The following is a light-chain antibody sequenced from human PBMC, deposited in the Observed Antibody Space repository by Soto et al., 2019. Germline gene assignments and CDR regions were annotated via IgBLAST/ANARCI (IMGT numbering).Light chain of an antibody. CDR1: QSVSSSY. CDR3: QLSYS. CDR2: SAS. V-gene: IGKV3-20*01. Sequence: EIVLTQSPGTLSLSPGERATLSCRASQSVSSSYLAWDQQKPGQAPRLLIYSASSRATGIPDRFSGSASGTDLHHTISRLEPEDYEVNYCQLSYSFGQRTKLEIK. J-gene: IGKJ2*03.